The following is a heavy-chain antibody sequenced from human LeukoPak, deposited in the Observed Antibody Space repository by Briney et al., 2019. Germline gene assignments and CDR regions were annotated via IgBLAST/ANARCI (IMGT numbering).Heavy chain of an antibody. D-gene: IGHD3-22*01. CDR3: ARVSTMIVVVIDAFDI. V-gene: IGHV1-18*01. CDR2: ISAYNGNT. Sequence: ASVKVSCKASGYTFTNYGISWVRQAPGQGLEWMGWISAYNGNTNYAQKLQGRVTMTTDTSTSTAYMELRSLRSDDTAVYYCARVSTMIVVVIDAFDIWGQGTMVTVSS. CDR1: GYTFTNYG. J-gene: IGHJ3*02.